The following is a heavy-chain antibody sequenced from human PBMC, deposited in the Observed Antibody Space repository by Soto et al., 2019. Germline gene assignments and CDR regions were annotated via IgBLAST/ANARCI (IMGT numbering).Heavy chain of an antibody. CDR2: IIPIFGTA. CDR1: GGTFSSYA. CDR3: ARGRRLRDSSGYYFDY. V-gene: IGHV1-69*01. D-gene: IGHD3-22*01. Sequence: QVQLVQSGPEVKKPGSSVKVSCKASGGTFSSYAISWVRQAPGQGLEWMGGIIPIFGTANYAQKFQGRVTITADESTSTAYMELSSLRSEDTAVYYCARGRRLRDSSGYYFDYWGQGTLVTVSS. J-gene: IGHJ4*02.